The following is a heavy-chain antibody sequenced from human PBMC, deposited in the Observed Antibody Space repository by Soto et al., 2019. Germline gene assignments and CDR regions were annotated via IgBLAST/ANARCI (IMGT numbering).Heavy chain of an antibody. J-gene: IGHJ5*02. Sequence: SETLSLTCTVSGGSISSYYWSWIRQPPGKGLEWIGYIYYSGSTNYNPSLKSRVTISVDTSKNQFSLKLSSVTAADTAVYYCARGNGYSYGYAKYNWFDPWGQGTLVTVSS. CDR1: GGSISSYY. CDR3: ARGNGYSYGYAKYNWFDP. CDR2: IYYSGST. V-gene: IGHV4-59*01. D-gene: IGHD5-18*01.